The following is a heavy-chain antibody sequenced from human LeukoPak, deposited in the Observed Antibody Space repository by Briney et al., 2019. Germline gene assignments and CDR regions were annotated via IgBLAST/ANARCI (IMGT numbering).Heavy chain of an antibody. V-gene: IGHV3-48*02. J-gene: IGHJ4*02. Sequence: PGGSLRLSCVASGLTVSSYSMNWVRQAPGKGLEWVSYISSSSSTIYYADSVKGRFTISRDNAKNSLDLHMNSLRDEDTAVYYCARARASGRSGFDYWGQGTLVTVSS. CDR1: GLTVSSYS. CDR2: ISSSSSTI. CDR3: ARARASGRSGFDY. D-gene: IGHD2-15*01.